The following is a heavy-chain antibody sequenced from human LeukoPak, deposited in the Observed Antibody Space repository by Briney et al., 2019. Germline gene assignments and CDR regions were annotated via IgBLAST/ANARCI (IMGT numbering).Heavy chain of an antibody. J-gene: IGHJ6*02. CDR1: GYTFTSYA. V-gene: IGHV1-3*01. Sequence: ASVKVSCKASGYTFTSYAMHWVRQASGQRLEWMGWINAGNGNTKYSQKFQGRVTITRDTSASTAYMELSSLRSEDTAVYYCARSVPDFGVVIQDGDPSHHYYGMDVWGQGTTVTVSS. CDR3: ARSVPDFGVVIQDGDPSHHYYGMDV. CDR2: INAGNGNT. D-gene: IGHD3-3*01.